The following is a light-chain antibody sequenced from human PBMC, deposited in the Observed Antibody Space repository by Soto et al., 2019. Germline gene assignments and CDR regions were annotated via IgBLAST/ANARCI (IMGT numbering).Light chain of an antibody. CDR1: QSVSSNY. Sequence: EIVLTQSPGTLSLSPGERATLSCRASQSVSSNYLAWYQQKPGQAPRLLIYGASSRATGIPDRFSGSGSGTDFTLTISSLQSEDFAVYYCQQYNNWPPRTFGGGTKVDIK. V-gene: IGKV3-20*01. J-gene: IGKJ4*01. CDR3: QQYNNWPPRT. CDR2: GAS.